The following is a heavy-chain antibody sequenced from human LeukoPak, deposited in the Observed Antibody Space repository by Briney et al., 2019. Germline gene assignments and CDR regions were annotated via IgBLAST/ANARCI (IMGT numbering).Heavy chain of an antibody. D-gene: IGHD3-16*01. V-gene: IGHV1-46*01. CDR1: GFTFSSYH. CDR3: ARDFVWAVDY. CDR2: IKPRDDST. J-gene: IGHJ4*02. Sequence: GASVKVSCKAFGFTFSSYHIHWVRQAPGQGLEWMGIIKPRDDSTIYAQKFQGRLIMTWDTSTSTAYMELSSLRSDDTALYYCARDFVWAVDYWGQGSLDTVSS.